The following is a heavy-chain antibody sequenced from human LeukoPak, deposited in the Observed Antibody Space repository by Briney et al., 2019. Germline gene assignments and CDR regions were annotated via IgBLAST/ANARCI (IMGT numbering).Heavy chain of an antibody. CDR3: ARDSKEYYFDY. CDR2: IIPIFGTA. D-gene: IGHD2/OR15-2a*01. V-gene: IGHV1-69*13. J-gene: IGHJ4*02. CDR1: GYTFTSYD. Sequence: ASVKVSCKASGYTFTSYDINWVRQATGQGLEWMGWIIPIFGTANYAQKFQGRVTITADESTSTAYMELSSLRSEDTAVYYCARDSKEYYFDYWGQGTLVTVSS.